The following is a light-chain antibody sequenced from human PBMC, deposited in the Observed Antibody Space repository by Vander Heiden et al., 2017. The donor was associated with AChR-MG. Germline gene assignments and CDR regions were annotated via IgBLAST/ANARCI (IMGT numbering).Light chain of an antibody. Sequence: SYGVTQPPSVAVDAGKTASITCGGDNIGSVNVHWYQQKPGQAPVLLVQDDRDRPSGIPERFSGSNSGNTATLTISRVAAGDEADYYCQVLATSGVVFGGGTKLTVL. V-gene: IGLV3-21*03. J-gene: IGLJ2*01. CDR2: DDR. CDR3: QVLATSGVV. CDR1: NIGSVN.